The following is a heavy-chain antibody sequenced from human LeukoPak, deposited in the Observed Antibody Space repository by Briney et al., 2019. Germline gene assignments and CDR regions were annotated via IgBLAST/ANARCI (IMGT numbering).Heavy chain of an antibody. Sequence: GASVKVSCKASGYTFTSYAMHWVRQAPGQRLEWMGWINAGNGNTEYSQKFQGRVTITRDTSASTAYMELSSLRSEDTAVYYCARGLWFGELLGGYYFDYWGQGTLVTVSS. CDR1: GYTFTSYA. J-gene: IGHJ4*02. V-gene: IGHV1-3*01. CDR2: INAGNGNT. CDR3: ARGLWFGELLGGYYFDY. D-gene: IGHD3-10*01.